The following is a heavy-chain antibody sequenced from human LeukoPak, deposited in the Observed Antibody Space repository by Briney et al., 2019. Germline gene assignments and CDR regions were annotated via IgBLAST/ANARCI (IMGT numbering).Heavy chain of an antibody. J-gene: IGHJ4*02. V-gene: IGHV4-34*01. CDR3: ARGGSLWFGEWLDY. CDR2: INHSGST. CDR1: GGSFSGYY. Sequence: PSETLSLTCAVYGGSFSGYYWSWIRQPPGKGLEWIGEINHSGSTNYNPSLKSRVTISVDTSKNQFSLELSSVTAADTAVYYCARGGSLWFGEWLDYWGQGTLVTVSS. D-gene: IGHD3-10*01.